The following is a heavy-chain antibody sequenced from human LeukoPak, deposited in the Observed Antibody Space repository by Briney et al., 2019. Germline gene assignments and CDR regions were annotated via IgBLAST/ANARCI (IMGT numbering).Heavy chain of an antibody. V-gene: IGHV1-8*03. CDR3: TMLSSSGCQRRDKFYYIDV. CDR2: MNVKTGDT. J-gene: IGHJ6*03. D-gene: IGHD6-19*01. Sequence: GASVTVSCQASASSSPYDVNWLRQATGRGPGWMGWMNVKTGDTGYAQNFHRTVTFTRGASTTPAFMALSRLRSEDTPMYCCTMLSSSGCQRRDKFYYIDVWGKGTTVTVSS. CDR1: ASSSPYD.